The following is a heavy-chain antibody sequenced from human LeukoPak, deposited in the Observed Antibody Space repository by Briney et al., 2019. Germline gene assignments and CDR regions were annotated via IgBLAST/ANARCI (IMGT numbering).Heavy chain of an antibody. V-gene: IGHV3-33*01. J-gene: IGHJ4*02. Sequence: LGGSLRLSCAASGFTFSNYGIHWVRQAPGKGLEWMAVIYYDGSNKHYADSVKGRFTISRDNSKNTLYLQMNSLRAEDTAVYYFATYNWETDYWGQGTLVTVSS. CDR3: ATYNWETDY. CDR1: GFTFSNYG. D-gene: IGHD1-20*01. CDR2: IYYDGSNK.